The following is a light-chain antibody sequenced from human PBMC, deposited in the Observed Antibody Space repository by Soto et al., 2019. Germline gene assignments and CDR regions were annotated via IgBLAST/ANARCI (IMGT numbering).Light chain of an antibody. Sequence: IQMTQSPSTLSASLGDRVTMTCRASQTLDRDYLAWYQQKPRKAPNLLIYKASTLESGVPSRFSSGGSGTSFTRTISSLQHDDLATYYYHQYDCYPRTFGQGTKVDIK. CDR2: KAS. V-gene: IGKV1-5*03. CDR1: QTLDRDY. J-gene: IGKJ1*01. CDR3: HQYDCYPRT.